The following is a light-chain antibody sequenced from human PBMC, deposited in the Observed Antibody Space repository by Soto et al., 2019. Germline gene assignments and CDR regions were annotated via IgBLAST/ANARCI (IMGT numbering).Light chain of an antibody. CDR3: QQYYGTPLT. Sequence: DIVMTQSPDSLAVSLGERATINCKSSQSVLYTSTNKNYLAWYQQRPGQPPKLLIYWASTRESGVPDRFSGSGSGTDFTLTISSLQAEDVAVYYCQQYYGTPLTFGRGTKVEIK. CDR1: QSVLYTSTNKNY. CDR2: WAS. V-gene: IGKV4-1*01. J-gene: IGKJ4*01.